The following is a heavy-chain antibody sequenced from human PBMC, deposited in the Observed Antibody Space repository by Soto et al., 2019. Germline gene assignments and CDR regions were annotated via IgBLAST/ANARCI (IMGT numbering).Heavy chain of an antibody. CDR3: AKEGPITNWYFDY. V-gene: IGHV3-30*18. Sequence: QVQLVESGGGVVQPGRSLRLSCAASGFTFSSYGMHWVRQAPGKGLEWVTVISYDGKVAYYADSVKGRFTISRDNSKNTLYLLMNSLRTEDTAMYYCAKEGPITNWYFDYWGQGTLVTVSS. J-gene: IGHJ4*02. CDR1: GFTFSSYG. D-gene: IGHD1-1*01. CDR2: ISYDGKVA.